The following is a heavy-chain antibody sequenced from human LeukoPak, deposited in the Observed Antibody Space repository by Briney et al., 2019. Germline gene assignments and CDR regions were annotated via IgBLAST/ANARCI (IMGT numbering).Heavy chain of an antibody. J-gene: IGHJ5*02. V-gene: IGHV1-69*04. CDR3: QRTAYEILTGRRGNWFDP. CDR1: GGTWSSYA. CDR2: IIPILGIA. Sequence: ASVKIYCKASGGTWSSYAISWVLQAPGQGLQCMGRIIPILGIANYAQKFQGSGTVTADKSTSTAYMELSSLRSEDTVVFYKQRTAYEILTGRRGNWFDPWGQGTLVTVSS. D-gene: IGHD3-9*01.